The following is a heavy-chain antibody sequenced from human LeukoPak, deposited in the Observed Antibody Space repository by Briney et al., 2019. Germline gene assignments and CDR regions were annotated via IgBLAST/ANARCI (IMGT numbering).Heavy chain of an antibody. CDR2: IYPGDSDT. CDR1: GYSFTSYW. J-gene: IGHJ4*02. D-gene: IGHD4-17*01. Sequence: GESLKISCKGSGYSFTSYWIGWVRQMPGKGLEWMGIIYPGDSDTRYSPSFQGQVTISVDKSISTAYLQWSSLKASDTAIYYCTRPTVTTGNDYWGQGTLVTVS. CDR3: TRPTVTTGNDY. V-gene: IGHV5-51*01.